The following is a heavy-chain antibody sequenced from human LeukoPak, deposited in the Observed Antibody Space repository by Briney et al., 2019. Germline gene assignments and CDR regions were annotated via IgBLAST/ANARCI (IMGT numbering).Heavy chain of an antibody. D-gene: IGHD3-22*01. Sequence: SETLSLTCAVSGGSISSGGSSWNWIRQPPGKGLEWIGYIYHTRSTYYNPSLKSRVTISLDRSRNLFSLNLTSVTAADTVVYHCARGHFYDNPPDYWGQGALVTVSS. V-gene: IGHV4-30-2*01. CDR1: GGSISSGGSS. J-gene: IGHJ4*02. CDR2: IYHTRST. CDR3: ARGHFYDNPPDY.